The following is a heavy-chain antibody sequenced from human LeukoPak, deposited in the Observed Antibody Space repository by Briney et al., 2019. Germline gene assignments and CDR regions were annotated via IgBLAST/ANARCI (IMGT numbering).Heavy chain of an antibody. Sequence: SETLSLTCTVSGGSISTYYWSWIRQPPGKGLEYIGYIYYSGSTNYNPSLKSRVTISVDTSKNQFSLKLSSVTAADTAVYYCARNKVAAGSDWFDPWGQGTLVTVSS. V-gene: IGHV4-59*08. CDR1: GGSISTYY. CDR2: IYYSGST. CDR3: ARNKVAAGSDWFDP. J-gene: IGHJ5*02. D-gene: IGHD6-13*01.